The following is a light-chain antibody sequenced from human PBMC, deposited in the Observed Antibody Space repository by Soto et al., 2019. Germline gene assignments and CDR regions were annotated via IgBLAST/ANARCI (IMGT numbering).Light chain of an antibody. V-gene: IGLV2-23*01. CDR2: EGS. CDR1: SSDVGSYNL. J-gene: IGLJ2*01. CDR3: CSYAGSSIHVV. Sequence: QSVLTQSASVSGSPGQSITISCTGTSSDVGSYNLVSWYQQHPGKAPKLMIYEGSKRPSGVSNRFSGSKSGNTASLTISGLQAEDEADYYCCSYAGSSIHVVFGGGTKLTLL.